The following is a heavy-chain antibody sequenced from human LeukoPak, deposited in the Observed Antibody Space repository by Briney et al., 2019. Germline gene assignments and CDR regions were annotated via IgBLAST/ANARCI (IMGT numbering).Heavy chain of an antibody. CDR1: GFTFSSYS. V-gene: IGHV3-21*01. Sequence: GGSLRLSCAASGFTFSSYSMNWVRQAPGKGLEWVSSISSSSSYIYYADSVKGRFTISRDNAENSLYLQMNSLRAEDTAVYYCARIYYDSSGYRLFDYWGQGTLVTVSS. J-gene: IGHJ4*02. CDR3: ARIYYDSSGYRLFDY. D-gene: IGHD3-22*01. CDR2: ISSSSSYI.